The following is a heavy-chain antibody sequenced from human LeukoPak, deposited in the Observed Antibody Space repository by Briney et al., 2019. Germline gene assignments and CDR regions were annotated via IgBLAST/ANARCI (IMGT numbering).Heavy chain of an antibody. V-gene: IGHV4-39*01. J-gene: IGHJ3*02. Sequence: SETLSLTCTVSGASISSSTYYWGWIRQPPGKGLEWIGSNTYYNPSLKSRVTISLDTSKNQFSLKLSSVTAADTAVYYCARVDCSSTSCYTDAFDIWGQGTMVTVSS. CDR1: GASISSSTYY. D-gene: IGHD2-2*02. CDR2: NT. CDR3: ARVDCSSTSCYTDAFDI.